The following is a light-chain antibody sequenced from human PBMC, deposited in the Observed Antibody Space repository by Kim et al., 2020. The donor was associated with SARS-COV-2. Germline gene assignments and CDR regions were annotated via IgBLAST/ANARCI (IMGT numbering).Light chain of an antibody. V-gene: IGKV1-27*01. J-gene: IGKJ4*01. Sequence: DIQMTQSPSSLSASVGDRVTITCRASQCISNYLAWYQQKPGKVPKLLIYGASTLQSGVPSRFSGSGSGTDFTLSISSLQPEDVATYYCHKYNSAPLTFGGGTKVDIK. CDR2: GAS. CDR1: QCISNY. CDR3: HKYNSAPLT.